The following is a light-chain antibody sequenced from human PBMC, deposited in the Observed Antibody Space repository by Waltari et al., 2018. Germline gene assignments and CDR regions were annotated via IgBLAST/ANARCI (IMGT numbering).Light chain of an antibody. CDR3: MQTVRFRWT. J-gene: IGKJ1*01. CDR2: QVS. Sequence: DLVLTQTPLSSPVTLGQPASTSCSPSQSLVHSDGNTYFSWLQQWPGQPLRLLSYQVSNRFPGVPDRFSGSGAGTDFTLKISRVEAEDVGVYYCMQTVRFRWTFGQGTKVEIK. V-gene: IGKV2-24*01. CDR1: QSLVHSDGNTY.